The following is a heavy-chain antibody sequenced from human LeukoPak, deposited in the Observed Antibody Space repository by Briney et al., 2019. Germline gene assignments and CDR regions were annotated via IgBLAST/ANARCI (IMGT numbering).Heavy chain of an antibody. CDR2: NYPTGDT. Sequence: SETLSLTCSVSGVSVTNYYWSWVRQPAGKLLEWIGRNYPTGDTIYNPSLKSRVTMSVDMSKNHLSLKLTSVTAADAAVYYCARDLTARGSFDYWGQGILVSVSS. J-gene: IGHJ4*02. CDR3: ARDLTARGSFDY. V-gene: IGHV4-4*07. CDR1: GVSVTNYY. D-gene: IGHD3-16*01.